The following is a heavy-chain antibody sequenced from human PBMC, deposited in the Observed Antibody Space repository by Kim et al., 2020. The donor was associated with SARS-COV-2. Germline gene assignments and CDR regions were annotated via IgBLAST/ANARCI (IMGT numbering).Heavy chain of an antibody. CDR2: INAGNGNT. V-gene: IGHV1-3*01. J-gene: IGHJ6*02. D-gene: IGHD3-10*01. CDR1: GYTFTSSA. CDR3: ARSGHLGTLENVLLWFGELWTGMDV. Sequence: ASVKVSCNASGYTFTSSAMHWVRQAPGQRLEWMGWINAGNGNTKYSQKFQGRVTITRDTSASTAYMELSSLRSEDTAVYYCARSGHLGTLENVLLWFGELWTGMDVWGQGTTVTVSS.